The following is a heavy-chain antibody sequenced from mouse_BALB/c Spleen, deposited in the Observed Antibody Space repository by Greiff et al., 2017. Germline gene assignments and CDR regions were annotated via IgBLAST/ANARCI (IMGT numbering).Heavy chain of an antibody. CDR3: TREDMSTNY. Sequence: EVQLVESGGGLVKPGGSLKLSCAASGFTFSSYTMSWVRQTPEKRLEWVATISSGGSYTYYPDSVKGRFTISRDNAKNTLYLQMSSLKSEDTAMYYCTREDMSTNYWGQGTTLTVSS. J-gene: IGHJ2*01. CDR2: ISSGGSYT. CDR1: GFTFSSYT. D-gene: IGHD2-4*01. V-gene: IGHV5-6-4*01.